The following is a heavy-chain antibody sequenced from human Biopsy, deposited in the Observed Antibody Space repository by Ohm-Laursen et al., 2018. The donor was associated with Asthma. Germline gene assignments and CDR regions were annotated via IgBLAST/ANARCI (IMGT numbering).Heavy chain of an antibody. CDR1: GGYMRSGNYY. Sequence: TLSLTCRLSSGSGGYMRSGNYYWGWIRQPPGKGLEWIGSIYYSGTTYYNPSPESRVTVSADTSKNQFSLKLTSVTAADTAVYYCVRGSSSWHHGPFHYYYGLDVWGQGTTATVSS. CDR3: VRGSSSWHHGPFHYYYGLDV. CDR2: IYYSGTT. D-gene: IGHD6-13*01. J-gene: IGHJ6*02. V-gene: IGHV4-39*01.